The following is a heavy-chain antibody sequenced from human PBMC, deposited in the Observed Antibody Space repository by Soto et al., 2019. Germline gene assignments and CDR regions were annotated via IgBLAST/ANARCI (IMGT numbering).Heavy chain of an antibody. Sequence: ASVKVSCKASGYTFTSYDINWVRQATGQGLEWMGWMNPNSGNTGYAQKFQGRVTMTRNTSISTAYMELSSLRSEDTAVYYCARSYSSGWYLVFSVGHYGMDVWGQGATVTVSS. V-gene: IGHV1-8*01. CDR3: ARSYSSGWYLVFSVGHYGMDV. D-gene: IGHD6-19*01. CDR1: GYTFTSYD. J-gene: IGHJ6*02. CDR2: MNPNSGNT.